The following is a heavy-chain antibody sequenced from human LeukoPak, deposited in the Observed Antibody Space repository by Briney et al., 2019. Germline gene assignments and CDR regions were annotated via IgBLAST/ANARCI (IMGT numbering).Heavy chain of an antibody. Sequence: PSETLSLTCTVSSGSISSSNYYWSWIRQPAGGGLEWIGRISTIGITNYNPSLISRVTISIDTSKNQFSLKLSSVTAADTAVYYCARYWYYDILTGSASHYYYYMDVWGKGTTVTISS. CDR2: ISTIGIT. V-gene: IGHV4-61*02. J-gene: IGHJ6*03. D-gene: IGHD3-9*01. CDR1: SGSISSSNYY. CDR3: ARYWYYDILTGSASHYYYYMDV.